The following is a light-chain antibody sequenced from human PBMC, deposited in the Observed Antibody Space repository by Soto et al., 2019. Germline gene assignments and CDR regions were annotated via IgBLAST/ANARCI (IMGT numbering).Light chain of an antibody. V-gene: IGKV3-15*01. CDR1: QSVRSK. J-gene: IGKJ1*01. Sequence: IVMAQSPATLSVSPGEGATLSCRASQSVRSKLAWDHQKPGQAPSLLIYGAPSRAPGMPARVSGSGSGPEFTLTGSSLQSEDFTVNYCQQDNNWPRSFGQWTKVDI. CDR2: GAP. CDR3: QQDNNWPRS.